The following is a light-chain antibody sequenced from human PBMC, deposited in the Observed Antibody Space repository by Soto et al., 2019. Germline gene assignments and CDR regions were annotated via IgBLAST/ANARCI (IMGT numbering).Light chain of an antibody. J-gene: IGKJ1*01. CDR3: QQGRSFPWT. V-gene: IGKV1-12*01. CDR2: TVS. Sequence: DIQMTQSPSSVSASVGDRVTITCRASRAIDSWLAWYQQKPGTAPKLLIYTVSSLDSGVPSRFSGRGSGTDFTLTISSLQPEDFATYYCQQGRSFPWTFGQGTKVEIK. CDR1: RAIDSW.